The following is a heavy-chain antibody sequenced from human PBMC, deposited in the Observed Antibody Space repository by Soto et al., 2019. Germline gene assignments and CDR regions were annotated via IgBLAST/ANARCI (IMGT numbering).Heavy chain of an antibody. J-gene: IGHJ4*02. CDR3: ARVRQQWLVSAHYFHC. CDR2: ISHDGSSI. D-gene: IGHD6-19*01. Sequence: QVQLMESGGAVVQPGRSLRLSCAASGFTFSSYAMHWVRQAPGKGLEWVAIISHDGSSIYYGDSVKGRFTISRDNSKSTLYLQMNSLRSEDTAVYYCARVRQQWLVSAHYFHCWGQGTLVTVSS. CDR1: GFTFSSYA. V-gene: IGHV3-30-3*01.